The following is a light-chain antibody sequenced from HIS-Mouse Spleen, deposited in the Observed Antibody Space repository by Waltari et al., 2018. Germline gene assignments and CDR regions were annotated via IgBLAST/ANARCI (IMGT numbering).Light chain of an antibody. V-gene: IGLV2-8*01. J-gene: IGLJ3*02. CDR1: SSHVGGSNY. CDR2: EVS. CDR3: SSYAGSNNWV. Sequence: QSALTQPPSASGSPGPSVTIPCTGTSSHVGGSNYVSWYHQHPGKAPKLMIYEVSKRPSGVPDRFSGSKSGNTASLTVSGLQAEDEADYYCSSYAGSNNWVFGGGTKLTVL.